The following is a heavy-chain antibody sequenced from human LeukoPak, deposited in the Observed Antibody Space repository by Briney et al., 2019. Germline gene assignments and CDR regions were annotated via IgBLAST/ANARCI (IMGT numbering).Heavy chain of an antibody. CDR3: ARDEYDYVWGSYRLIDY. CDR1: GYTFTSYG. V-gene: IGHV1-18*01. D-gene: IGHD3-16*02. CDR2: ISAYNGNT. J-gene: IGHJ4*02. Sequence: GASVKVSCKASGYTFTSYGISWVRQAPGQGLEWMGWISAYNGNTNYAQKLQGRVTMTTDTSTSTAHMELRSLRSDDTDVYYCARDEYDYVWGSYRLIDYWGQGTLVTVSS.